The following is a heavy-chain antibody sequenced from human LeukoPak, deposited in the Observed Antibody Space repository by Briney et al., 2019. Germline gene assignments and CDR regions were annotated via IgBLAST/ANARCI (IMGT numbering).Heavy chain of an antibody. CDR3: ARLYYDYNGYFDY. CDR1: GYKFTSYW. CDR2: IDPSDSYT. V-gene: IGHV5-10-1*01. J-gene: IGHJ4*02. D-gene: IGHD3-10*01. Sequence: GESLRISCKGSGYKFTSYWIIWVRQVPGKGLEWMGRIDPSDSYTKYSPSFQGHVTITADKSISTAYLQWSSLKASDTAMYYCARLYYDYNGYFDYWGQGTLVTVSS.